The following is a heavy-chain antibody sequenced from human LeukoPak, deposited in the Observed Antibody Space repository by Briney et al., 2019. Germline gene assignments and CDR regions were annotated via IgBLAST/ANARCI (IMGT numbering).Heavy chain of an antibody. CDR2: IYYSGST. J-gene: IGHJ4*02. Sequence: SETLSLTCTVSGGSISNYYWSWIRQPPGKGLECIGYIYYSGSTNYNPSLKSRVTISVDTSKNQFSLKLSSVTATDTAVYYCARVYSSGWYDVGEYYFDYWGQGTLVTVSS. CDR1: GGSISNYY. CDR3: ARVYSSGWYDVGEYYFDY. V-gene: IGHV4-59*08. D-gene: IGHD6-19*01.